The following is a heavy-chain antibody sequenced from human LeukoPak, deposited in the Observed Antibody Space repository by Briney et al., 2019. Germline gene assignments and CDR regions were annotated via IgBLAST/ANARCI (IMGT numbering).Heavy chain of an antibody. CDR3: VRLRRNSDRCGFYYYYDY. Sequence: GGSLRLSCAASGYTFSDFSVNWVRQAPGRGLEWVSSISVRSNYRHYADSVRGRFSMSRDDDRNYLYLQMNSLRDEDKAVYYCVRLRRNSDRCGFYYYYDYWGQGTLVTVSS. CDR1: GYTFSDFS. J-gene: IGHJ4*02. CDR2: ISVRSNYR. D-gene: IGHD3-22*01. V-gene: IGHV3-21*01.